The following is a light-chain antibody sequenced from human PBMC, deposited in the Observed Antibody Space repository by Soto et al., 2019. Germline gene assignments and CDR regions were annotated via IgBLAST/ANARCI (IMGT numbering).Light chain of an antibody. J-gene: IGLJ3*02. Sequence: QAVATQEPSLTVSPGGTVTLTWALTTGAVTSDYYPNWFQRKPGQALRTLIYRTNNKHSWTPARFSGSLLGGKAALTLSGVQPEDEADYYCVLLCSGEWVFGGGTKLTVL. V-gene: IGLV7-43*01. CDR1: TGAVTSDYY. CDR2: RTN. CDR3: VLLCSGEWV.